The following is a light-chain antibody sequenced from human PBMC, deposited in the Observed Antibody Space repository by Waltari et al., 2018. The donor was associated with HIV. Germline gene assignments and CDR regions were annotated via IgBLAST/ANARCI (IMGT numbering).Light chain of an antibody. CDR3: ASWDDNLGHWV. V-gene: IGLV1-44*01. CDR2: RND. J-gene: IGLJ3*02. CDR1: KSIFGTIF. Sequence: QSVLTQPPSASRTPGQRVLMSCSGNKSIFGTIFVFWCKQVQGGAPKLVIDRNDRRPSGVPDRFSGAKSGSSASLAIRGLQSDDEADYFCASWDDNLGHWVFGVGTKLTV.